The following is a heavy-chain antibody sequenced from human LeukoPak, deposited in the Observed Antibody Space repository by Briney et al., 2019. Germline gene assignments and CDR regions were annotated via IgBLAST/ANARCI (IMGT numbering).Heavy chain of an antibody. J-gene: IGHJ6*04. CDR2: ISANGSIT. CDR3: AELGITMIGGV. Sequence: SGGSLRLSCAASRFTVSSNYMTWVRQAAGKGLEWVSGISANGSITFYARSVRGRFTISRDNPQNTVYLQMNSLRAEDSAVYYCAELGITMIGGVWGKGTTVTISS. D-gene: IGHD3-10*02. CDR1: RFTVSSNY. V-gene: IGHV3-66*01.